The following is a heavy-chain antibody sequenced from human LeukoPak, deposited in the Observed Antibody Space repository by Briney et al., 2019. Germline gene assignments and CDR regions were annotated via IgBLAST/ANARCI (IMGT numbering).Heavy chain of an antibody. D-gene: IGHD3-16*01. Sequence: SETLSLTCTVSGGSISSGGYYWSWIRQHPGKGLGWIGYIYYSGSTYYNPSLKSRVTISVDTSKNQFSLKLSSVTAADTAVYYCARGLGSSRYYYMDVWGKGTTVTVSS. CDR2: IYYSGST. CDR3: ARGLGSSRYYYMDV. J-gene: IGHJ6*03. CDR1: GGSISSGGYY. V-gene: IGHV4-31*03.